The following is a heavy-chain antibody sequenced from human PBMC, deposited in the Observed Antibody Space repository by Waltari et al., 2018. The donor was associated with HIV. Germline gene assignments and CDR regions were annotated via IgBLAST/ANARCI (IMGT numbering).Heavy chain of an antibody. CDR3: ARDRFGEGGGY. V-gene: IGHV3-53*01. CDR1: GFTVSSNS. J-gene: IGHJ4*02. D-gene: IGHD3-10*01. CDR2: IYSGGST. Sequence: EVQLVESGGGLIKPGGSLRLSCAASGFTVSSNSMSWVRQAPGKGLEWVSVIYSGGSTYYADSVKGRFTISRDNSKNTLYLQMNSLRAEDTAVYYCARDRFGEGGGYWGQGTLVTVSS.